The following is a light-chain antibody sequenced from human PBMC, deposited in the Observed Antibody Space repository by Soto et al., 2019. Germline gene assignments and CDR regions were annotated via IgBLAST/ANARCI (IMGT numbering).Light chain of an antibody. V-gene: IGLV2-23*01. CDR3: SAYAGSSSRVV. J-gene: IGLJ2*01. Sequence: QSVLTQPASVSGSPGKSITISCTRSSTDFENYNLVSWYQHCPDKAPKLIIYEGTKRPSEISDRFSGSESDTTASLIISGLQPEDEADYYCSAYAGSSSRVVYARGTQLTGL. CDR2: EGT. CDR1: STDFENYNL.